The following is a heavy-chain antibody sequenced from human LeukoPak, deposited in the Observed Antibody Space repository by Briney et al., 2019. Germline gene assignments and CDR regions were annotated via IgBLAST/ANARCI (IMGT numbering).Heavy chain of an antibody. J-gene: IGHJ4*02. CDR1: GFTFDDYA. CDR3: ARDLNTSGDY. D-gene: IGHD3-16*01. CDR2: ISWNSGSI. V-gene: IGHV3-9*01. Sequence: GGSLRLSCAASGFTFDDYAMHWVRQAPGKGLEWVSGISWNSGSIGYADSVKGRFTISRDNAKNSLYLQMNTLRAEDTAVYYCARDLNTSGDYWGQGTLVIVSS.